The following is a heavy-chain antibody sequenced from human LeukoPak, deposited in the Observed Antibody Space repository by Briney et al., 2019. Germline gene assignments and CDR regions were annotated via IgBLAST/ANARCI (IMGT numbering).Heavy chain of an antibody. CDR2: ISYDGSNK. CDR3: AKGSLYQQLGPALN. Sequence: PGGSLRLSCAASGFTFSSYGMHWVRQAPGKGLEWVAVISYDGSNKYYADSVKGRFTISRDNSKNTLYLQMNSLRAEDTAVYYCAKGSLYQQLGPALNWGQGTLVTVSS. J-gene: IGHJ4*02. CDR1: GFTFSSYG. D-gene: IGHD6-13*01. V-gene: IGHV3-30*18.